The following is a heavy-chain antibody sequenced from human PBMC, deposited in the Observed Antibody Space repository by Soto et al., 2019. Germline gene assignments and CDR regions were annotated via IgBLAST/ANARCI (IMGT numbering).Heavy chain of an antibody. CDR2: LHHDGTT. CDR1: GGPITTTTW. J-gene: IGHJ6*02. V-gene: IGHV4-4*02. CDR3: GTQTVSYTWGV. D-gene: IGHD3-16*01. Sequence: QVQLQESGPGLVKPSETLSLTCAVSGGPITTTTWWAWVRLPPGKGLEWIGELHHDGTTNYNPSLESRITMSLDKYNNHFSLKLTSVTAADAAIYYCGTQTVSYTWGVWGRGTTVTVSS.